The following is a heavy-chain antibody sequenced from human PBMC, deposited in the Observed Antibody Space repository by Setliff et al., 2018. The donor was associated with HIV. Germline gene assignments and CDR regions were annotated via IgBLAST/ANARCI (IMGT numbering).Heavy chain of an antibody. CDR1: GASISSGSFY. J-gene: IGHJ6*02. D-gene: IGHD2-15*01. V-gene: IGHV4-61*09. CDR2: IYTSGST. Sequence: SETLSLTCTVSGASISSGSFYWSWIRQPAGKGLEWTGHIYTSGSTNYNPSLQSRVTMSIDTSKNQFSLRLSSVTAADTAVYYCAREQYHFVVDYYYYYGMDVWGQGNTVTVSS. CDR3: AREQYHFVVDYYYYYGMDV.